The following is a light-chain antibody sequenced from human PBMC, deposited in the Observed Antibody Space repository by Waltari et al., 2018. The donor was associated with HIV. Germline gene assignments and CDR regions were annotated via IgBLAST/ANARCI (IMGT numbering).Light chain of an antibody. CDR2: STN. V-gene: IGLV8-61*01. CDR1: SGSVSTSYY. J-gene: IGLJ3*02. Sequence: QAVVTQEPSFSVSPGGTVTLTCGLSSGSVSTSYYPSWYQQTPGQAPRTLIYSTNSRSSGVPDRSSGSILGNQAALTITGAQADDESDYYCVLYMGSGIWVFGGGTKVTVL. CDR3: VLYMGSGIWV.